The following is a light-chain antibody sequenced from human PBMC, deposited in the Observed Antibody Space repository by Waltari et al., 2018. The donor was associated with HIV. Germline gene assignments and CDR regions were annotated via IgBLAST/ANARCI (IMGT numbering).Light chain of an antibody. CDR2: EVN. Sequence: QSALTQPPSASGSPGQSVTISSTGTSSDVGGFAYVSWYRQPPPKAPKLILYEVNRRPTGVPDRFSGSKSGNTASLTVSGLQPEDEGDYYCSSYKDANDVVFGGGTKLTVL. CDR1: SSDVGGFAY. V-gene: IGLV2-8*01. CDR3: SSYKDANDVV. J-gene: IGLJ2*01.